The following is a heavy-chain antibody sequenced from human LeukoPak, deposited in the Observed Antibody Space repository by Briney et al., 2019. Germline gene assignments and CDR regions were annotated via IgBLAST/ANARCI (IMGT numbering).Heavy chain of an antibody. CDR2: ISAYNGNT. D-gene: IGHD6-13*01. V-gene: IGHV1-18*04. J-gene: IGHJ4*02. CDR3: ARDLPYSSSWESIDY. Sequence: ASVKVSCKASGYTYTGYYMHWVRQAPGQGLEWMGWISAYNGNTNYAQKLQGRVTMTTDTSTSTAYMELRSLRSEDTAVYYCARDLPYSSSWESIDYWGQGTLVTVSS. CDR1: GYTYTGYY.